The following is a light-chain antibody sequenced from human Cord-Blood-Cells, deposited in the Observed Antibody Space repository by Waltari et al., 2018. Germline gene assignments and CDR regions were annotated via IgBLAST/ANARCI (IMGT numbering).Light chain of an antibody. CDR1: SSDVGSYNL. CDR2: EGS. CDR3: CLYAGSSTWV. V-gene: IGLV2-23*01. J-gene: IGLJ3*02. Sequence: QSALTQPASVSGSPGQSITISCTGTSSDVGSYNLVPWYQQHPGKAPKLMIYEGSKRPSGVSNRFSGSKSGNTASLTISGLQAEDEADYYCCLYAGSSTWVFGGGTKLTVL.